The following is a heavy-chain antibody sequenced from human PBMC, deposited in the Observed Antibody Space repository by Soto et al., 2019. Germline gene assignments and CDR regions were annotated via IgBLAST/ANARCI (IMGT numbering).Heavy chain of an antibody. CDR1: RFPFSYYA. CDR2: LLDDGSK. D-gene: IGHD3-10*01. CDR3: AKEGTGLYNAFDI. Sequence: QVELVESGGGVVRPGRSLRLSCAASRFPFSYYAMHWVRQAPGKGLEFVAVLLDDGSKYYADSVKGRFTISKDHSMKTVDLEMSSLRPEDTALYYCAKEGTGLYNAFDIWGQGTMVTVA. J-gene: IGHJ3*02. V-gene: IGHV3-30*18.